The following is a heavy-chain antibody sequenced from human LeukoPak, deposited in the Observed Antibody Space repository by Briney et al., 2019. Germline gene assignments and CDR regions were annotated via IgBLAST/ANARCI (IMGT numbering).Heavy chain of an antibody. D-gene: IGHD4-17*01. CDR3: ARDLVTVTKGVDI. J-gene: IGHJ3*02. Sequence: SETLSLTCAVSDDSFSSHYWTWIRQPPGKGLEWIGYISYIGSTNYNPSLKSRVTISIDTSRNQFSLRLSSVTAADTAVYYCARDLVTVTKGVDIWGQGTMVSVSS. CDR1: DDSFSSHY. V-gene: IGHV4-59*11. CDR2: ISYIGST.